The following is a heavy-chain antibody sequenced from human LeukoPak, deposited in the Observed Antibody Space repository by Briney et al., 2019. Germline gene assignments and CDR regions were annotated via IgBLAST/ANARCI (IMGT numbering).Heavy chain of an antibody. D-gene: IGHD3-16*02. J-gene: IGHJ4*02. CDR2: IYYSGST. CDR1: GGSISSSSYY. CDR3: ARLPVGVWGSYRYRYFDY. Sequence: SETLSLTCTVSGGSISSSSYYWGWIRQPPGKGLEWIGSIYYSGSTYYNPSLKSRVTISVDTSKNQFTLKLSSVTAADTAVYYCARLPVGVWGSYRYRYFDYWGQGTLVTVSS. V-gene: IGHV4-39*01.